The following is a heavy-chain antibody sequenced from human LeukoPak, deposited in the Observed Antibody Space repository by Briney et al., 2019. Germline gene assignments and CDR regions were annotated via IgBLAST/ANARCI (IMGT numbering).Heavy chain of an antibody. Sequence: SETLSLTCTVSGGSISSSSYYWGWIRQPPGKGLEWIGEINHSGSTNYNPSLKSRVTISVDTSKNQFSLKLSPVTAADTAVYYCARDSLDGSGSYYPDYWGQGTLVTVSS. CDR2: INHSGST. CDR3: ARDSLDGSGSYYPDY. J-gene: IGHJ4*02. D-gene: IGHD3-10*01. CDR1: GGSISSSSYY. V-gene: IGHV4-39*07.